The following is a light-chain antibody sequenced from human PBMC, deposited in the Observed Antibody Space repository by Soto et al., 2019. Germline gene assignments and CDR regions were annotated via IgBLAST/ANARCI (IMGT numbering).Light chain of an antibody. J-gene: IGKJ4*01. CDR3: LQDHNYPLT. CDR2: AAA. V-gene: IGKV1-6*02. CDR1: QSISND. Sequence: AIQMAQSPSSLSASVGDRVTITCRASQSISNDVGWFQQKPGKAPKLLIYAAATLQSGVPSRFSGSRSGTEFTLTISSLQPEDFATYYCLQDHNYPLTFGGGTKVEIK.